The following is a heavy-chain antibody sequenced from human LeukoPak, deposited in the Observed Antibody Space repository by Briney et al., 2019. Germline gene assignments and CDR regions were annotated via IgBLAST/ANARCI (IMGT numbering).Heavy chain of an antibody. CDR1: GFSFRNFA. J-gene: IGHJ4*02. V-gene: IGHV3-64*02. CDR2: INTDGRIT. CDR3: TRDGGSFCDFDY. D-gene: IGHD1-26*01. Sequence: GGSLGLSCVASGFSFRNFAIHWVRQAPGKGLEYVSVINTDGRITYYADSVKGRFTISRDNSKNTVYLQMGSLRGEDMAVYYCTRDGGSFCDFDYWGQGALVTVSS.